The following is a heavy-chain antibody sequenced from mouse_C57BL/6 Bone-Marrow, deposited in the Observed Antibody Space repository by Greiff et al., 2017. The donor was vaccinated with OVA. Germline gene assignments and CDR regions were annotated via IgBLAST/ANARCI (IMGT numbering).Heavy chain of an antibody. CDR1: GYTFTSYG. CDR3: ARWGNVLLRPWTMDY. D-gene: IGHD1-1*01. J-gene: IGHJ4*01. Sequence: QVQLQQSGAELARPGASVKLSCKASGYTFTSYGISWVKQRPGQGLEWIGEIYPRSGNTYYNEKFKGKATLTADKSSSTAYMELRSLTSEDSAVYVCARWGNVLLRPWTMDYWGQGTSVTVSS. V-gene: IGHV1-81*01. CDR2: IYPRSGNT.